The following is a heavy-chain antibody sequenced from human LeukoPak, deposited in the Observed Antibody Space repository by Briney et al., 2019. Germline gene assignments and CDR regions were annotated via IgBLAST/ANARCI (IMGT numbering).Heavy chain of an antibody. CDR1: GLILRNAY. J-gene: IGHJ5*01. V-gene: IGHV3-15*01. CDR3: TTDHDGHWFDS. Sequence: GGSERLSCAASGLILRNAYMLCVRDATGRGVEWFRRIKSKTDGGTTDYAAPVKGRFTISRDDSKNTLYLQMNSLKNEDTAVYYCTTDHDGHWFDSWGQGTLLTVSS. CDR2: IKSKTDGGTT.